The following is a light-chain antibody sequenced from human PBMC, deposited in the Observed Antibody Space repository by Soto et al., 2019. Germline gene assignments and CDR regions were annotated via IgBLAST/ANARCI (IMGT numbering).Light chain of an antibody. Sequence: EIVVTQSPATLSLSPGERATLSCRASQSVSSYLAWYQQKPGQAPRLLIYDASNRATGIPARFSGSGSGTDFTLTISSLEPEDFAVYYCQQRSNRRSFGQGTRLEIK. CDR1: QSVSSY. V-gene: IGKV3-11*01. J-gene: IGKJ5*01. CDR3: QQRSNRRS. CDR2: DAS.